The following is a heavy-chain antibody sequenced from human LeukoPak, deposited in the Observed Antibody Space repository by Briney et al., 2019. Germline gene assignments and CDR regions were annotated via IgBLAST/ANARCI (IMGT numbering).Heavy chain of an antibody. Sequence: PGGSLRLSCVASGFTGSSHYMSWVRQAPGKGLEWVSVIYRGDATYYADSVKGRFTISRDNAKNSLYLQMNSLRVEDTAIYYCARVLAAAGWDWGQGTPVTVSS. CDR2: IYRGDAT. J-gene: IGHJ4*02. CDR1: GFTGSSHY. D-gene: IGHD6-13*01. V-gene: IGHV3-66*01. CDR3: ARVLAAAGWD.